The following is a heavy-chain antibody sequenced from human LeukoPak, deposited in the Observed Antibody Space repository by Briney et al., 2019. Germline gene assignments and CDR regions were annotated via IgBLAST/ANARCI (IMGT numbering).Heavy chain of an antibody. CDR3: ARVTMVRGVIFVGRSHNWLDP. J-gene: IGHJ5*02. V-gene: IGHV1-8*02. CDR1: GYMFSSYG. CDR2: VTTYNGNT. D-gene: IGHD3-10*01. Sequence: ASVKVSCKASGYMFSSYGITWVRQAPGQGLEWMGWVTTYNGNTHYAQKFQGRVTMTRNTSISTAYMELSSLRSEDTAVYYCARVTMVRGVIFVGRSHNWLDPWGQGTLVTVSS.